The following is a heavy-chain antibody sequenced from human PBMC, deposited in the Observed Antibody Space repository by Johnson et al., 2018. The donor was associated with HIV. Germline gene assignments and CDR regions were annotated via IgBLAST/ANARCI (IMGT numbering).Heavy chain of an antibody. V-gene: IGHV3-66*01. J-gene: IGHJ3*02. D-gene: IGHD5-12*01. CDR3: AKDRILSGYGPGAFDI. Sequence: VQLVESGGGLVQPGGSLRLSCAASGFTVSSNYMSWVRQAPGKGLEWVSVIYSGGSTYYADSVKGRFTISRNNSKNTLYLQMNSLRAEDTAVYYGAKDRILSGYGPGAFDIWGQGTMVTVSS. CDR2: IYSGGST. CDR1: GFTVSSNY.